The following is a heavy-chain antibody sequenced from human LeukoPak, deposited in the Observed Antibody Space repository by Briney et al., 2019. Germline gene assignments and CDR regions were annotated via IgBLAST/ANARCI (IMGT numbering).Heavy chain of an antibody. D-gene: IGHD3-10*01. CDR3: AKSWVRGVINY. Sequence: PGGSLRLSCAASGFTFTSYAMSWVRQAPGKGLEWVSIISGSGGSTYYADSVKGRFTISRDNSKNTLYLQMNSLRAEDTAVYYCAKSWVRGVINYWGQGTLVTVSS. V-gene: IGHV3-23*01. CDR1: GFTFTSYA. J-gene: IGHJ4*02. CDR2: ISGSGGST.